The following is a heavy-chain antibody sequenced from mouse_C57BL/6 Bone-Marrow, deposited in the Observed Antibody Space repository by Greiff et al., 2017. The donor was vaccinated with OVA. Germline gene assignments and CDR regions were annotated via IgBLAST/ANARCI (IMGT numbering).Heavy chain of an antibody. Sequence: QVQLKESGPGLVAPSQCLSITCTVSGFSLTSYGVSWVRQPPGKGLEWLGVIWGDGSTHYHSALISRLSISKDNSKSQVFIKLNSLQTDDTATCYCAAHWNFYAMDYWGQGTSVTVSS. D-gene: IGHD4-1*01. V-gene: IGHV2-3*01. J-gene: IGHJ4*01. CDR2: IWGDGST. CDR3: AAHWNFYAMDY. CDR1: GFSLTSYG.